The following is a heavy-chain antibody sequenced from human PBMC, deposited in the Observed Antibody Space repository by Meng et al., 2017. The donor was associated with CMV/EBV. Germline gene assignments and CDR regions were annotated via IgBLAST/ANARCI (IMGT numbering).Heavy chain of an antibody. CDR3: ARDARIAARRGDY. Sequence: CKASGCTFTGYYMHWVRQAPGQGLEWMGWINPNSGGTNYAQKFQGRVTMTRDTSISTAYMELSRLRSDDTAVYYCARDARIAARRGDYWGQGTLVTVSS. J-gene: IGHJ4*02. CDR1: GCTFTGYY. D-gene: IGHD6-6*01. CDR2: INPNSGGT. V-gene: IGHV1-2*02.